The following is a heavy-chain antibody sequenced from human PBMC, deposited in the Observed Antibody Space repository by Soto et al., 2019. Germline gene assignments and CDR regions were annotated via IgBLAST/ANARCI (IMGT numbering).Heavy chain of an antibody. CDR3: ARDIWRVGAFDI. D-gene: IGHD3-10*01. CDR2: IYYSGST. V-gene: IGHV4-59*01. CDR1: EGSISGYG. J-gene: IGHJ3*02. Sequence: SQTLCLPRTVSEGSISGYGGRWIRQPPGKGLEWIGYIYYSGSTNYNPSLKSRVTISVDTSKNQFSLKLSSVTAADTAVYYCARDIWRVGAFDIWGQGTMVTVSS.